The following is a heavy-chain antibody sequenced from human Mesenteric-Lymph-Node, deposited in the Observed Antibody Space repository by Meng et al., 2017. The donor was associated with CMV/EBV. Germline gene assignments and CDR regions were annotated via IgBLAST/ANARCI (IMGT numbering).Heavy chain of an antibody. CDR1: GGTFSSYA. CDR3: AMCGGDCYSLDY. J-gene: IGHJ4*02. CDR2: IIPIVGIA. Sequence: SCKASGGTFSSYAIGWVRQAPGQGLEWMGRIIPIVGIANYAQMFQGRVTITADKSTSTAYMELSSLRSEDTAVYYCAMCGGDCYSLDYWGQGTLVTVSS. V-gene: IGHV1-69*04. D-gene: IGHD2-21*02.